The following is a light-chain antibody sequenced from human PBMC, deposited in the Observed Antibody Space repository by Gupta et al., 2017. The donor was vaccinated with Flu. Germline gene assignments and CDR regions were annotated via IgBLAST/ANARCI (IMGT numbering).Light chain of an antibody. CDR2: GAS. CDR3: QQDETYPIT. CDR1: QVIGNY. V-gene: IGKV1-16*02. Sequence: PSSVSATIGDRVTITCRATQVIGNYLAWLQQKPGKAPKSLIYGASSLQRGVPSKFSGSGSGTNFTLTINSLQHEDFATYYCQQDETYPITFGHGTTVDI. J-gene: IGKJ3*01.